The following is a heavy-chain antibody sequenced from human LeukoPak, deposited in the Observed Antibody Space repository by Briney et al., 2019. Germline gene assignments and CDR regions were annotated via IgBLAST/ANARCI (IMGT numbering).Heavy chain of an antibody. V-gene: IGHV3-53*01. Sequence: PGGSLRLSCAASGFTFSSYAMSWVRQAPGKGLEWVSFIYSGGSTYYADSVKGRFTISRDNSKNTLYLQMNSLRAEDTAVYYCASLGIGYYFDYWGQGTLVTVSS. CDR2: IYSGGST. CDR1: GFTFSSYA. D-gene: IGHD2/OR15-2a*01. J-gene: IGHJ4*02. CDR3: ASLGIGYYFDY.